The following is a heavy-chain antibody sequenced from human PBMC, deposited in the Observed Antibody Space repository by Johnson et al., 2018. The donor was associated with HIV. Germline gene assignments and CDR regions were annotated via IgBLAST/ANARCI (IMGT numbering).Heavy chain of an antibody. J-gene: IGHJ3*02. V-gene: IGHV3-74*02. Sequence: EVQLVESGGGVVQPGTSLRLSCAASGFTFGIYGMHWVRQAPGKGLVWVSRINSDGTSPTYADSVRGRFTISRDNANNTLYLEMNSLRVEDTAVYYCARVRVGAFDIWGQGTMVTVSS. CDR1: GFTFGIYG. CDR3: ARVRVGAFDI. CDR2: INSDGTSP. D-gene: IGHD1-26*01.